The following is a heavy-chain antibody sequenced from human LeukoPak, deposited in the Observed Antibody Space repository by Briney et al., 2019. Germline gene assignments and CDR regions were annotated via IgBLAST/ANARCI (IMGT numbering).Heavy chain of an antibody. CDR2: INSDGSST. V-gene: IGHV3-74*01. CDR3: ARGRSITMIVAHY. J-gene: IGHJ4*02. CDR1: GFTFSSYW. D-gene: IGHD3-22*01. Sequence: GGSLRLSCAASGFTFSSYWMHWVRQAPGKGLVWVSRINSDGSSTSYADSVKGRFTISRDNAKNTLYLQMNSLGAEDTAVYYCARGRSITMIVAHYWGQGTLVTVSS.